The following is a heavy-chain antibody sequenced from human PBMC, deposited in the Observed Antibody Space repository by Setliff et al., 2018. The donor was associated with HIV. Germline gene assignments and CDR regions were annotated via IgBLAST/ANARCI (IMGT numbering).Heavy chain of an antibody. V-gene: IGHV3-33*01. CDR2: IWYDGTNK. D-gene: IGHD6-19*01. CDR1: GFTFSDYG. Sequence: GSLRLSCAASGFTFSDYGMHWVRQAPGKGLEWLALIWYDGTNKQYADSVKGRFAISRDNSKNTLYLQMNTLRAEDTAVYYCASDQQWLAQGWGGPHYWGQGTLVTVSS. CDR3: ASDQQWLAQGWGGPHY. J-gene: IGHJ4*02.